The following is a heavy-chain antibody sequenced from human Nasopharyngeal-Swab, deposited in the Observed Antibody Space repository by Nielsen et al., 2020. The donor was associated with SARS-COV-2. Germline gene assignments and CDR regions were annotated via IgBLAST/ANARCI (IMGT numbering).Heavy chain of an antibody. CDR3: ARDVTGYLQCDS. CDR1: GYSIRSDSY. Sequence: SETLSLTCTVSGYSIRSDSYWGWIRQPPGKGLEWIGYMYHSGTTYYNPSLKSRVTISRDTSKNQLSLTLPSVTAADTGVYYCARDVTGYLQCDSWGRGSLVTVSS. D-gene: IGHD3-9*01. V-gene: IGHV4-38-2*02. CDR2: MYHSGTT. J-gene: IGHJ4*02.